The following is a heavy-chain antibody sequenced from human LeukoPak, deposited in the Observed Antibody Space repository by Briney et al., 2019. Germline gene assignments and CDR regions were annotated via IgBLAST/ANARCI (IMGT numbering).Heavy chain of an antibody. D-gene: IGHD2-21*01. CDR3: AISIRWFDP. CDR2: INHSGST. V-gene: IGHV4-34*01. CDR1: GRSFSGYY. J-gene: IGHJ5*02. Sequence: SETLSLTCAVYGRSFSGYYWSWIRQPPGKGLEWIGEINHSGSTNYNPSLKSRVTISVDTSKNQFSLKLSSVTAADTAVYYCAISIRWFDPWGQGTLVTVSS.